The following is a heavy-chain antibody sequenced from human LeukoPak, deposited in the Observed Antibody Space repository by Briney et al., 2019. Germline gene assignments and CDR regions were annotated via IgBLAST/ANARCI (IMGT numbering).Heavy chain of an antibody. D-gene: IGHD1-26*01. CDR1: GFTFDDYG. Sequence: GGSLRLSCAASGFTFDDYGMSWVRQAPGKGLEWVSGINWNGGSTGYADSVKGRFTISRDNAKNSLYLQMNSLRAEDTASYYCARGMYSGSYYASDYWGQGTLVTVSS. J-gene: IGHJ4*02. CDR3: ARGMYSGSYYASDY. V-gene: IGHV3-20*04. CDR2: INWNGGST.